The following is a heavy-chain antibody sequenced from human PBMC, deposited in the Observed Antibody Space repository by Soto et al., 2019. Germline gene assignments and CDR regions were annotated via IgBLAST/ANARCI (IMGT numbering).Heavy chain of an antibody. Sequence: GGSLRLSCAASGFTFSDYSMNWVRQAPGKGLEWVSSISSSSGYIYYADSVRGRFTISRDNAKNSLYLQMNSLRDEDTALYYCARDPSPTWNYGPYYFDYWGQGTLVTVSS. CDR1: GFTFSDYS. V-gene: IGHV3-21*01. J-gene: IGHJ4*02. CDR2: ISSSSGYI. CDR3: ARDPSPTWNYGPYYFDY. D-gene: IGHD1-7*01.